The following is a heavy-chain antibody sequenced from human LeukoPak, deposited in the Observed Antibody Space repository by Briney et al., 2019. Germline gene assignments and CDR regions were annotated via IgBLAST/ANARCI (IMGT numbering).Heavy chain of an antibody. V-gene: IGHV3-23*01. D-gene: IGHD4-17*01. CDR3: ARASFYGDYSN. Sequence: GGSLRLSCAASGFTFSNYAMSWVRQAPGKGLEWVSSISGTGGSTYYADSVKGRFTISRDNSNNTLFLQMNSLRAEDTAVYYCARASFYGDYSNWGQGTLVTVSS. CDR1: GFTFSNYA. J-gene: IGHJ4*02. CDR2: ISGTGGST.